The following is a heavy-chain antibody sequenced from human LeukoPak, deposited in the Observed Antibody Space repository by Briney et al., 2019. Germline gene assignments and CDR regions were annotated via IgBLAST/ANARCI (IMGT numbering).Heavy chain of an antibody. CDR3: ARASYSGSYCDY. Sequence: PSETLSLTCTVSGGSISSYYWSWIRQPPGKGLEWIGYIYYSGSTYYNPSLKSRVTISVDTSKNQFSLKLSSVTAADTAVYYCARASYSGSYCDYWGQGTLVTVSS. CDR1: GGSISSYY. D-gene: IGHD1-26*01. CDR2: IYYSGST. V-gene: IGHV4-59*12. J-gene: IGHJ4*02.